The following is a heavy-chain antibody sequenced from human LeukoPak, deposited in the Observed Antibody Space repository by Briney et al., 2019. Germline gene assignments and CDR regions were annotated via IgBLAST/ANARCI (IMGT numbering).Heavy chain of an antibody. V-gene: IGHV1-8*01. J-gene: IGHJ6*02. Sequence: WASVKVSCKASGYTFTSYDINWVRQATGQGLEWMGWMNPNSGNTGYAQKFQGRVTMTRNTSISTAYMELSSLRSEDTAVYYCARHPGAQWLIGGFYYGMDVWGQGTTVTVSS. CDR3: ARHPGAQWLIGGFYYGMDV. CDR2: MNPNSGNT. D-gene: IGHD6-19*01. CDR1: GYTFTSYD.